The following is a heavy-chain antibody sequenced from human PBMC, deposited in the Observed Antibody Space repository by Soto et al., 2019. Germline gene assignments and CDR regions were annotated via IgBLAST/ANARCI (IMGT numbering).Heavy chain of an antibody. D-gene: IGHD1-26*01. CDR3: ARDPGPYIVGATFDH. J-gene: IGHJ4*02. V-gene: IGHV3-33*01. CDR1: GFIFSAYG. CDR2: IWYDGSNR. Sequence: QVQLVESGGGVVQPGRSLRLSCVASGFIFSAYGMHWVRQAPGKGLEWVAVIWYDGSNRDYAYSMKGRFTISRDNSKTTLYLEMKTLRAEATAVYYCARDPGPYIVGATFDHWGQGNLV.